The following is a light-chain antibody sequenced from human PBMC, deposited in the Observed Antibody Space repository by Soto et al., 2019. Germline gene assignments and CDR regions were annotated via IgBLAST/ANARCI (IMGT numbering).Light chain of an antibody. Sequence: IVMTQSPATLSVSPGERVTISCRASQSVTNTLAWYQHKPGQAPRLLIYGASNRATGIPDRFSGSGSGTDFTLTISRLEPEDFAVYYCQQYGTSPQTFGQGTKVDI. CDR2: GAS. J-gene: IGKJ1*01. V-gene: IGKV3-20*01. CDR3: QQYGTSPQT. CDR1: QSVTNT.